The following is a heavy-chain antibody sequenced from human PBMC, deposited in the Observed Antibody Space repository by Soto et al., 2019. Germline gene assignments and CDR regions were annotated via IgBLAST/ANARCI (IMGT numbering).Heavy chain of an antibody. CDR1: GFTFSLFG. CDR2: ISYEGRNK. Sequence: GGSLRLSCAVSGFTFSLFGMHWVRQAPGKGLEWVAFISYEGRNKYYADSVKGRFTISRDNSKNTLSLQMDSLRPEDTAVYYCAKGRDSTLLRWQYFDNWGQGTQVTVPS. D-gene: IGHD4-17*01. CDR3: AKGRDSTLLRWQYFDN. J-gene: IGHJ4*02. V-gene: IGHV3-30*18.